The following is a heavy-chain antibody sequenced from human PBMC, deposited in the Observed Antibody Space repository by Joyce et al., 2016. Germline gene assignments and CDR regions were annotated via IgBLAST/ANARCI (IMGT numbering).Heavy chain of an antibody. CDR3: ARGGTSSDHYFFYTLDV. D-gene: IGHD1-14*01. CDR2: IIPFFGAA. J-gene: IGHJ6*02. CDR1: GGAFSNFT. V-gene: IGHV1-69*12. Sequence: QVLLVQSGATVKRPGSSLRVSCKSSGGAFSNFTVNWVRQAPGQRLEWTGCIIPFFGAAKYAEHFQGRVTLTADLSTRTAYMELSSLTSADTAVYYCARGGTSSDHYFFYTLDVWGPGTTVIISS.